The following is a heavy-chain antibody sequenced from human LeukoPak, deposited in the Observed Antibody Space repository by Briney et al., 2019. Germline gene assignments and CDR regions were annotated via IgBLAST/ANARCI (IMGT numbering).Heavy chain of an antibody. J-gene: IGHJ4*02. CDR2: INHSGST. V-gene: IGHV4-34*01. CDR3: ARGLSYYGSGSYYY. CDR1: GGSFSGYY. Sequence: SETLSLTCAVYGGSFSGYYWSWIRQPPGKGLEWIGEINHSGSTNYNPSLKSRVTISVDTSKNQFSLKLSSVTAADTAVYCCARGLSYYGSGSYYYWGQGTLVTVSS. D-gene: IGHD3-10*01.